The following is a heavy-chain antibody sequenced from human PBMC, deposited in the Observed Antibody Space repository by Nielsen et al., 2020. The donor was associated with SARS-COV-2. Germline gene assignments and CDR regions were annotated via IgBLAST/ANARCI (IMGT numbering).Heavy chain of an antibody. J-gene: IGHJ3*02. Sequence: SVKVSCKASGYTFTSYAISWVRQAPGQGLEWMGGIIPIFGTANYAQKFQGRVTITADKSTSTAYMELSSLRSEDTAVYYCAREYCSGGSCYSAHDAFDIWGQGTMVTVSS. CDR2: IIPIFGTA. D-gene: IGHD2-15*01. CDR3: AREYCSGGSCYSAHDAFDI. CDR1: GYTFTSYA. V-gene: IGHV1-69*06.